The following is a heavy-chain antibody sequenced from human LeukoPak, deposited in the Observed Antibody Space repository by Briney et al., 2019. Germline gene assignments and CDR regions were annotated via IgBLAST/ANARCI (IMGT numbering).Heavy chain of an antibody. J-gene: IGHJ3*01. CDR3: VREVPGIMVAFDL. CDR1: GFTFTVYW. V-gene: IGHV3-7*04. D-gene: IGHD2-2*01. Sequence: GGSLRLSCAASGFTFTVYWMSWVRQAPGKWLEWLANINKEGSDQYYVDSVKGRFTISRDNAQNSIYLQVNSLRADDTAVYYCVREVPGIMVAFDLWGQGTMLSVSS. CDR2: INKEGSDQ.